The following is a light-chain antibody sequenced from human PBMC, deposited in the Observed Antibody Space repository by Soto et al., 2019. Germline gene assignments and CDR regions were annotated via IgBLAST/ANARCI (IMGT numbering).Light chain of an antibody. J-gene: IGKJ1*01. Sequence: EIVLTQSPGTLSLSPGERATLSCRASQSVSSSYLAGYQQKPGQAPRLLIYGASSRATGIPERFSGSGSGTDSTLTISRLEPEDFAVYSCQQYGSSPGTFGQGTNVEI. CDR2: GAS. CDR3: QQYGSSPGT. V-gene: IGKV3-20*01. CDR1: QSVSSSY.